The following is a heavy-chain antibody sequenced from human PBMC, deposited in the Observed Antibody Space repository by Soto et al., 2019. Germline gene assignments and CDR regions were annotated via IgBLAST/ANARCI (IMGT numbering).Heavy chain of an antibody. CDR1: GFTFSNYW. D-gene: IGHD4-17*01. V-gene: IGHV3-7*01. Sequence: EVQLVESGGGLVQPGGSLRLSCAASGFTFSNYWKSWVRQAPGKGLEWVANIKQDGSERYYVDSVKGRFTISRDNTKNSLYLQMNSLRAEDTAVYYCARDKAYGDSEDYWGQGTLVTVSS. CDR3: ARDKAYGDSEDY. CDR2: IKQDGSER. J-gene: IGHJ4*02.